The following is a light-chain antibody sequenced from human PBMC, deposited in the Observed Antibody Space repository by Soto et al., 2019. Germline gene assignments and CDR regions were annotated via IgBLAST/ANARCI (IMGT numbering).Light chain of an antibody. J-gene: IGLJ1*01. CDR1: SSDVGDYNY. V-gene: IGLV2-14*01. CDR2: DVS. Sequence: QSALTQPASVYGSPGQSITISCTGTSSDVGDYNYVSWYQQHPGKAPKLMIYDVSNRPSGVSNRFSGSKSGNTASLTISGLQAEDEADYYCSSYTSTSTLLYVFGTGTKLTVL. CDR3: SSYTSTSTLLYV.